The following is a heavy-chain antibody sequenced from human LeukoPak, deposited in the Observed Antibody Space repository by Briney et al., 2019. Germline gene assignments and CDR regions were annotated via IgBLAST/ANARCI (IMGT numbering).Heavy chain of an antibody. D-gene: IGHD6-13*01. CDR1: GGSISSSSYY. Sequence: SETLSLTCTVSGGSISSSSYYWGWIRQPPGKGLEWIGSIYYSGSTYYNPSLKSRVTISVDTSKNQFSLKLSSVTAADTAVYYCARDPLAAKGAFDIWGQGTMVTVSS. CDR2: IYYSGST. V-gene: IGHV4-39*07. CDR3: ARDPLAAKGAFDI. J-gene: IGHJ3*02.